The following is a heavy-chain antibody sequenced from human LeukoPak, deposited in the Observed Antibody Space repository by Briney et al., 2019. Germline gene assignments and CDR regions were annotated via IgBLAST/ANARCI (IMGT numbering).Heavy chain of an antibody. CDR3: AKVWDIVVVVGNDAFDI. CDR1: GFTFSGYG. V-gene: IGHV3-30*18. Sequence: GGSLRLSCAASGFTFSGYGMHWVRQAPGKGLEWVAVISYDGSNKYYADSVKGRFTISRDNSKNTLYLQMNSLRAEDTAVYYCAKVWDIVVVVGNDAFDIWGQGTMVTVSS. D-gene: IGHD2-15*01. J-gene: IGHJ3*02. CDR2: ISYDGSNK.